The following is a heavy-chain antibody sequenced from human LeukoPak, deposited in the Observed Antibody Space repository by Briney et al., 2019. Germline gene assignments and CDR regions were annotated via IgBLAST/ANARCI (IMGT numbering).Heavy chain of an antibody. Sequence: PGGSLRLSCAASGFIFSTYAMSWVRQVPGKGLELVSSITHSADRTYYADSVKGRFTVSRDNSRNTLFLQMNSLRAEDTAIYYCARDPRPGYGGGWYYFDSWGQGTLVTVSS. V-gene: IGHV3-23*01. D-gene: IGHD6-19*01. J-gene: IGHJ4*02. CDR2: ITHSADRT. CDR1: GFIFSTYA. CDR3: ARDPRPGYGGGWYYFDS.